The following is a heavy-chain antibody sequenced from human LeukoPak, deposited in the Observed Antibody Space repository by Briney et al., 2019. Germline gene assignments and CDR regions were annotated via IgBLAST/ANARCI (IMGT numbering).Heavy chain of an antibody. Sequence: GGSLRLSCAASGFTFSSYAMSWVRQAPGKGLEWVSVISGSAGSTYYADSVKGRFTISRDNSKNTLYLQMNSLRAEDTAVYYCAKSVVVVPAAKGYYFDYWGQGTLVTVSS. J-gene: IGHJ4*02. D-gene: IGHD2-2*01. V-gene: IGHV3-23*01. CDR2: ISGSAGST. CDR1: GFTFSSYA. CDR3: AKSVVVVPAAKGYYFDY.